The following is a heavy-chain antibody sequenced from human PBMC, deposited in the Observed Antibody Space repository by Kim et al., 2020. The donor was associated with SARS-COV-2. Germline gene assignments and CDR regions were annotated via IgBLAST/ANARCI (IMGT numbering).Heavy chain of an antibody. CDR2: INSDGSST. Sequence: GGSLRLSCAASGFTFSSYWMHWVRQAPGKGLVWVSRINSDGSSTSYADSVKGRFTISRDNAKNTLYLQMNSLRAEDTAVYYCAREGDTMVRRGAWGMDVWGQGTTVTVSS. CDR3: AREGDTMVRRGAWGMDV. V-gene: IGHV3-74*01. D-gene: IGHD3-10*01. CDR1: GFTFSSYW. J-gene: IGHJ6*02.